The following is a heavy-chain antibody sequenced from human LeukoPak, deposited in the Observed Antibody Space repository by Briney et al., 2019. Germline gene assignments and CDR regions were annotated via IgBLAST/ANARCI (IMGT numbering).Heavy chain of an antibody. CDR2: IYYSGST. CDR3: ARRRKISDGYNWVYYFDL. CDR1: GGSISSYY. D-gene: IGHD5-24*01. J-gene: IGHJ2*01. Sequence: PSETLSLTCTVSGGSISSYYWSWIRQPPGKGLECIGYIYYSGSTNYNPSLKSRVTISVDTSKNQFSLKLSSVTAADTAVYYCARRRKISDGYNWVYYFDLWGRGTLVTVSS. V-gene: IGHV4-59*01.